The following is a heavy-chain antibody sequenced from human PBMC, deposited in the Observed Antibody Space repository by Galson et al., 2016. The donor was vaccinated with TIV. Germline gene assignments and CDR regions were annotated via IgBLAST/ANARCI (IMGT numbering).Heavy chain of an antibody. J-gene: IGHJ6*02. CDR3: ARMSRWFGELSTHYYGLDV. V-gene: IGHV2-26*01. CDR2: IFSFGEK. Sequence: PALVKPTQTLTLTCTVSGFSLGSARMGVSWIRQPPGKALEWLADIFSFGEKSYSPSLESRLSIAKDTAKGQVVLTIIHMDPADTATYYCARMSRWFGELSTHYYGLDVWGQGTTVAVSS. D-gene: IGHD3-10*01. CDR1: GFSLGSARMG.